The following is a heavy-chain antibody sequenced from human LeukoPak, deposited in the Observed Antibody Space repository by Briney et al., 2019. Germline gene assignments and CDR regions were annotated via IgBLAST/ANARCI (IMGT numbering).Heavy chain of an antibody. CDR1: GFTFSRHG. Sequence: GGSLRLSCAPSGFTFSRHGMNWVRQAPGKGLEWVSSISSSSSYIYYADSVRGRFTISRDNAKNSLYLQMNSLRAEDTAVYYCARARGLLSDYWGQGTLVTVSS. CDR2: ISSSSSYI. V-gene: IGHV3-21*01. D-gene: IGHD3-16*01. CDR3: ARARGLLSDY. J-gene: IGHJ4*02.